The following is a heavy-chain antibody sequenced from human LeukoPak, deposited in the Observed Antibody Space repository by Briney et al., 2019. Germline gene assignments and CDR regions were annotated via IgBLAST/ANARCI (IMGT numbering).Heavy chain of an antibody. CDR1: EDSFTGYY. J-gene: IGHJ4*02. Sequence: ASVKVSCKASEDSFTGYYMHWVRQAPGQGPEWMGWINPHNGGAKYADRLQGRVTMTRDTSIGTAYMELSRLRSDDTAVYYCARGGAGSAYYGWDFFRFDYWGQGTLVTVSS. CDR3: ARGGAGSAYYGWDFFRFDY. D-gene: IGHD4-17*01. CDR2: INPHNGGA. V-gene: IGHV1-2*02.